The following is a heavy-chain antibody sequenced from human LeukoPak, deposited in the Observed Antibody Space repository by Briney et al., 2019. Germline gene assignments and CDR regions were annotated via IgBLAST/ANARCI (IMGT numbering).Heavy chain of an antibody. V-gene: IGHV4-31*03. Sequence: SQTLSLTCTVSGGSISSGGYYWSWIRQHPGKGLEWIGYIYYDGSTYYNPSLRSRVTISVDTSKNQFSLKLGSVTAADTAVYYCVRQPAVAGSYFDYWGQGTLVTVSS. J-gene: IGHJ4*02. CDR2: IYYDGST. CDR3: VRQPAVAGSYFDY. CDR1: GGSISSGGYY. D-gene: IGHD6-19*01.